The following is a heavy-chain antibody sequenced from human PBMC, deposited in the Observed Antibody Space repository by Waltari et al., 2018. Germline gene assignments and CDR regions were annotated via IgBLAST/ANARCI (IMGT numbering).Heavy chain of an antibody. CDR2: FDPEDGET. J-gene: IGHJ4*02. V-gene: IGHV1-24*01. D-gene: IGHD3-3*01. Sequence: QVQLVQSGAEVKKPGASVKVSCKVSGYTLTELSMHWVRQAPGKGLEWMGGFDPEDGETSYAQKFQGRVTMTEDTSTDTAYMELSSLRSEATAVYYCATLNRRNYDFWSGYWYFDYWGQGTLVTVSS. CDR1: GYTLTELS. CDR3: ATLNRRNYDFWSGYWYFDY.